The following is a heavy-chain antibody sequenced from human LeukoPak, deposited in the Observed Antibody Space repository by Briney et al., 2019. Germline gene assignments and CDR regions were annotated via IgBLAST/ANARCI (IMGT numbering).Heavy chain of an antibody. CDR1: GGSISSYY. V-gene: IGHV4-59*12. Sequence: SETLSLTCTVFGGSISSYYWSWIRQPPGKGLEWIGYIYYSGSTNYNPSLKSRVTISVDTSQNQFSLRLSSVTAADTAVYYCARGRYVTTRGGAAAGFLDYWGQGTLVTVST. CDR2: IYYSGST. D-gene: IGHD6-13*01. J-gene: IGHJ4*02. CDR3: ARGRYVTTRGGAAAGFLDY.